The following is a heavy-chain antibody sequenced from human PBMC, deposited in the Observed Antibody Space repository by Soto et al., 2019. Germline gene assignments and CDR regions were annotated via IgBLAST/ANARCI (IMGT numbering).Heavy chain of an antibody. J-gene: IGHJ6*02. D-gene: IGHD3-16*01. CDR1: GGSMNSGHYY. Sequence: SETLSLTCTVSGGSMNSGHYYWTWIRQAPGKGLEWFGYIDNSGSTYYNPTLKSGFTMSVDTSKNQFSLKLTSVTAADTAVYYCARERPGDGLDVWGQGTPVTVSS. V-gene: IGHV4-30-4*02. CDR3: ARERPGDGLDV. CDR2: IDNSGST.